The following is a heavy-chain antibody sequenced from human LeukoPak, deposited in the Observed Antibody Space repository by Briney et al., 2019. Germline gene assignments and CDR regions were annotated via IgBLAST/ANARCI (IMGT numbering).Heavy chain of an antibody. J-gene: IGHJ4*02. CDR1: GFTFDDYG. CDR2: IASVGRDK. CDR3: AKDRNLGPATYYSDS. Sequence: GGSLRLSCAASGFTFDDYGMHWVRQAPGKGPEGVAVIASVGRDKHQAEAVKGRFIISRDNFKNTLYLQMHRLRAEDTVVYFCAKDRNLGPATYYSDSWGPGALVTASS. D-gene: IGHD2-2*01. V-gene: IGHV3-30*18.